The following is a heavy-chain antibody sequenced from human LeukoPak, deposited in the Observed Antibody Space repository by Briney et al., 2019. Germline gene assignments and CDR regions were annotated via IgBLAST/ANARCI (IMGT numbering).Heavy chain of an antibody. CDR3: AKDSLAGYLRGYFDD. J-gene: IGHJ4*02. CDR1: GFTFSSYE. CDR2: ISNNGGST. D-gene: IGHD3-9*01. V-gene: IGHV3-64*01. Sequence: GGSLRLSCAASGFTFSSYEMNWVRQAPGKGLEYVSAISNNGGSTYYAKSVKGRFTISRDNSKNTLYLQMNSLRPEDTAVFYCAKDSLAGYLRGYFDDWGQGTQVTVSS.